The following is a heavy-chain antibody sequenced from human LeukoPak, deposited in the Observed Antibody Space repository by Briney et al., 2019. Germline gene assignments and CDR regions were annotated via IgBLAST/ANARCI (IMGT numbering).Heavy chain of an antibody. V-gene: IGHV4-61*02. J-gene: IGHJ6*03. CDR2: IYTSGST. Sequence: SETLSLTCTVSGGSISSGSYYWSWIRQPAGKGLEWIGRIYTSGSTNYNPSLKSRVTISVDTSKNQFSLKLSSVTAADTAVYYCARSSVVTAIWDYYYYMDVWGKGTTVIVSS. D-gene: IGHD2-21*02. CDR3: ARSSVVTAIWDYYYYMDV. CDR1: GGSISSGSYY.